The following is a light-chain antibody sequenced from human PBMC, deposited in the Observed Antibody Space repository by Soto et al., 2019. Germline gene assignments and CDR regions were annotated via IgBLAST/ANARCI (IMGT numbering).Light chain of an antibody. CDR1: QGIGNF. CDR2: GAS. J-gene: IGKJ3*01. V-gene: IGKV1-27*01. Sequence: DIPMTQSPSSLSASVGDRVTITCRASQGIGNFLSWYQQKPGKVPQLLIYGASTLQSGVPSRFSGSGSGTDFTLTISSLQPEDVATYYCQKYNSAPFTFGPGTKVDFK. CDR3: QKYNSAPFT.